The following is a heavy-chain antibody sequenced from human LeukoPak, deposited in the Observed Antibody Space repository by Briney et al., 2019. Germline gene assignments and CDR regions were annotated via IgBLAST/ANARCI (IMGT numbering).Heavy chain of an antibody. CDR1: GFIFNNFG. V-gene: IGHV3-23*01. CDR3: AKGSSGYFADL. J-gene: IGHJ5*02. CDR2: ISNDGGGT. Sequence: GGSLRLSCIASGFIFNNFGLMWVRQAPGKGLEWVSDISNDGGGTTYADFVKGRFTISRDNSKNTLFLQMNRLRAEDTALYYCAKGSSGYFADLWGQGTLVTVSS. D-gene: IGHD3-22*01.